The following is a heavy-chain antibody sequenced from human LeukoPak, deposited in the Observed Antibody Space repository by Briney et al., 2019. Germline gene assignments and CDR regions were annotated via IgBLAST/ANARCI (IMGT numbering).Heavy chain of an antibody. CDR1: GGSISSGGYY. V-gene: IGHV4-31*03. CDR3: ARGFRVSNYPWAFDP. D-gene: IGHD4-11*01. J-gene: IGHJ5*02. CDR2: IYYSGST. Sequence: SETLSLTCTVSGGSISSGGYYWSWIRQHPGKGLEWIGYIYYSGSTYYNPSLKSRVTISVDTSKNQFSLKLSSVTAADTAVYYCARGFRVSNYPWAFDPWGQGTLVTVSS.